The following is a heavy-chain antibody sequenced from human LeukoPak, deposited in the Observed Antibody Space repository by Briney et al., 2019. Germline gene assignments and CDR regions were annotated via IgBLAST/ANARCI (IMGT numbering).Heavy chain of an antibody. CDR1: GGSISSSSYY. CDR2: IYYSGST. J-gene: IGHJ3*02. D-gene: IGHD3-22*01. V-gene: IGHV4-39*07. CDR3: ARGPYSYDSSGAFDI. Sequence: SETLSLTCTVSGGSISSSSYYWGWIRQPPGNGLEWIGSIYYSGSTYYNPSLKSRVTISVDTSKNQFSLKLSSVTAADTAVYYCARGPYSYDSSGAFDIWGQGTMVTVSS.